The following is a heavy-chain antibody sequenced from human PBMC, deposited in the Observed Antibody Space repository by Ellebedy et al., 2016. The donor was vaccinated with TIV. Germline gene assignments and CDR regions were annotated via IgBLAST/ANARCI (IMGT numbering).Heavy chain of an antibody. CDR2: IIPIFGTA. CDR1: GGTICSYA. D-gene: IGHD2-2*01. V-gene: IGHV1-69*13. Sequence: SLKVSCXASGGTICSYAVSWVRRDPGQGLEWMGGIIPIFGTANYAQKFQGRVTITADESTSTAYMELSSLRSEDTAVYYCARDWTIRSTSTGDYYYMDVWGKGTTVTVSS. CDR3: ARDWTIRSTSTGDYYYMDV. J-gene: IGHJ6*03.